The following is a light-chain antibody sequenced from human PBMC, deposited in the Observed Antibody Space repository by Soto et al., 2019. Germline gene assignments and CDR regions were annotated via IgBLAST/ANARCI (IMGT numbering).Light chain of an antibody. J-gene: IGKJ4*01. CDR2: KAS. Sequence: DIQMTQSPSTLSASVGDRVIITGRASQTISSWLAWYQQKPGKAPKLLIYKASSLESGVPSRFSGSGSGTEFTLTISSLQPDDFATYYCQHYNNYLLTFGGGTKVEIK. V-gene: IGKV1-5*03. CDR1: QTISSW. CDR3: QHYNNYLLT.